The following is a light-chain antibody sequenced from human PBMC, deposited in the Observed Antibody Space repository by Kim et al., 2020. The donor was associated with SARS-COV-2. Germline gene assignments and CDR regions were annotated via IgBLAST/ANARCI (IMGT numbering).Light chain of an antibody. CDR2: AAS. J-gene: IGKJ1*01. CDR1: QGIGND. CDR3: LQDYNYPRT. Sequence: GDRVTITCRASQGIGNDLGWYQQKPGKAPELLIYAASSLQSGVPSRFSGSGSGTDFTLTISSLQPEDFATYYCLQDYNYPRTFGQGTKV. V-gene: IGKV1-6*01.